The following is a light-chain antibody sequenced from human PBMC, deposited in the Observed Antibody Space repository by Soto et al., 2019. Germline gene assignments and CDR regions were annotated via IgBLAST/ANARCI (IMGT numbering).Light chain of an antibody. V-gene: IGKV3-15*01. CDR1: ENIKFN. CDR3: HQYNNWPTWT. CDR2: NAS. J-gene: IGKJ1*01. Sequence: EVVMTQSPATLSVSPGERATLSCRASENIKFNLAWYQQRPGQAPRLLFYNASTRATAFPARFSGSGSGTDYIVTISSLQSEDFAVYYCHQYNNWPTWTFGQGTKVDIK.